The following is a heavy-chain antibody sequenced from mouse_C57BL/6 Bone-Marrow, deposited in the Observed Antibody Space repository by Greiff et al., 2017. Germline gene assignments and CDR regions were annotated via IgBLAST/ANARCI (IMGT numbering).Heavy chain of an antibody. CDR1: GYSITSGYY. CDR2: ISYDGSN. J-gene: IGHJ2*01. D-gene: IGHD2-3*01. Sequence: EVKVEESGPGLVKPSQSLSLTCSVTGYSITSGYYWNWIRQFPGNKLEWMGYISYDGSNNYNPSLKNRISITRDTSKNQFFLKLNSVTTEDTATYYCATDGYYWGQGTTLTVSS. CDR3: ATDGYY. V-gene: IGHV3-6*01.